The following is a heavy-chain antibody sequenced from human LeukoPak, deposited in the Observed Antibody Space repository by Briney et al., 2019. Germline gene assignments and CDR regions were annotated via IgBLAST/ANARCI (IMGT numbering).Heavy chain of an antibody. CDR1: GYTFTSYY. Sequence: ASVKVSCKASGYTFTSYYMHWVRQAPGQGLEWMGIINPSGGSTSYAQKFQGRVTMTRDTSTSTVYMELSSLRSEDTAVYYCARGLAGAPPPWGGSWDRYTFDYWGQGTLVTVSS. CDR2: INPSGGST. V-gene: IGHV1-46*01. D-gene: IGHD3-16*02. CDR3: ARGLAGAPPPWGGSWDRYTFDY. J-gene: IGHJ4*02.